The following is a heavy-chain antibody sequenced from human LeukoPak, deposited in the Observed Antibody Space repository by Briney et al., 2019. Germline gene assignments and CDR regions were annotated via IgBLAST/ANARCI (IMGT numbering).Heavy chain of an antibody. CDR3: ARGAIAGRGDNWFWFDP. V-gene: IGHV3-48*02. Sequence: PGRSLRLSCAASGSTFSTYSMNWVRQDPGKGLEWVSYISSRSSTIYYADSVKGRFTISRDNAKNSLYLQMNSLRDEDTAVYYCARGAIAGRGDNWFWFDPWGQGTLVTVSS. D-gene: IGHD1-1*01. CDR1: GSTFSTYS. CDR2: ISSRSSTI. J-gene: IGHJ5*02.